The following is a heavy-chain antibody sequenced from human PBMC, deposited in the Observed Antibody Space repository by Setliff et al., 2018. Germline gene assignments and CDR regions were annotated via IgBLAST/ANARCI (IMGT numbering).Heavy chain of an antibody. CDR2: IXXDXRDI. D-gene: IGHD7-27*01. V-gene: IGHV3-30*02. J-gene: IGHJ4*01. CDR3: AGVHWTTNWFLHY. CDR1: GFAFDSYA. Sequence: GGSLRLSCAASGFAFDSYAMHWVRQAPGKGLEWVAIIXXDXRDIYYGDSVQGRFAISRDNSKNTLYLQMNSLRSDDTAVYYCAGVHWTTNWFLHYWGQGTLVTVSS.